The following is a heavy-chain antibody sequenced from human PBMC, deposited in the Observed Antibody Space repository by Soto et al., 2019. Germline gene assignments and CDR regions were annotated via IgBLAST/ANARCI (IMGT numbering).Heavy chain of an antibody. CDR1: GYSFTSYW. CDR2: IYPGDSDT. Sequence: GESLKISCKGSGYSFTSYWIGWVRQMPGKGLEWMGIIYPGDSDTRYSPSFQGQVTISADKSISTAYLQWSSLKASDTAMYYCARGLNIVATGGTFDYWGQGTLVTVSS. V-gene: IGHV5-51*01. CDR3: ARGLNIVATGGTFDY. J-gene: IGHJ4*02. D-gene: IGHD5-12*01.